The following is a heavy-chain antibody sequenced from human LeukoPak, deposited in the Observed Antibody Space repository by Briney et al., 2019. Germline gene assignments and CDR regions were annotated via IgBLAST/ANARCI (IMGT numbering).Heavy chain of an antibody. J-gene: IGHJ4*02. CDR3: ARAKMPGIQTAGRVNYFDS. CDR1: EFTFSSYD. D-gene: IGHD6-13*01. Sequence: GGSLRLSCAASEFTFSSYDMHWVRQATGKGLEWVSTIDTAGNAWYPDSVKGRFTISRENAKNSMNLQMNSLRVGDTAVYYCARAKMPGIQTAGRVNYFDSWGQGTLVTVSA. CDR2: IDTAGNA. V-gene: IGHV3-13*01.